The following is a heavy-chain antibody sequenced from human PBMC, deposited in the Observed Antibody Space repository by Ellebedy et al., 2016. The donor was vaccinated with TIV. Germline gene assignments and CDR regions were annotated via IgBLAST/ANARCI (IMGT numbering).Heavy chain of an antibody. CDR2: ISRSSSNT. J-gene: IGHJ2*01. Sequence: GESLKISCAASGFLFSHYSMNWVRQAPGKGLEWVSYISRSSSNTYYGDSAKGRFTISRDDAKNSLYLQMNNLRAEDTAVYYCARDTRLVVVTSNHWNWYFDLWGRGTLVTASS. CDR1: GFLFSHYS. CDR3: ARDTRLVVVTSNHWNWYFDL. D-gene: IGHD2-15*01. V-gene: IGHV3-21*01.